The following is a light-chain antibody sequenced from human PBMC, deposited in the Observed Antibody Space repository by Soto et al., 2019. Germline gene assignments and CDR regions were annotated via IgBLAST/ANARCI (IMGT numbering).Light chain of an antibody. J-gene: IGKJ5*01. CDR2: DAS. Sequence: EIVLTQSPATLSLSPGERATLSCRASQSVSSYLAWYQQKPGQAPRLLIYDASNRATGIPARFSGSGSGTDFTLPISSLEPEDFAAYYGQQRSNWPQITFGQGTRLEIK. V-gene: IGKV3-11*01. CDR1: QSVSSY. CDR3: QQRSNWPQIT.